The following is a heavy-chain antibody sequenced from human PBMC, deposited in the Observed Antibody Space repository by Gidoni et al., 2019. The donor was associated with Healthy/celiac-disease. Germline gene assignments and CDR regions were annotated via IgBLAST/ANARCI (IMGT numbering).Heavy chain of an antibody. CDR3: ARTGFGPSLRYFDWVGYYYYGMDV. D-gene: IGHD3-9*01. CDR2: MNPNSGNT. Sequence: QVQLVQSGAEVKKPGASVKVSCKASGYTFTSYDINWVRQATGQGLEWMGWMNPNSGNTGYAQKFQGRVTMTRNTSISTAYMELSSLRSEDTAVYYCARTGFGPSLRYFDWVGYYYYGMDVWGQGTTVTVSS. V-gene: IGHV1-8*01. CDR1: GYTFTSYD. J-gene: IGHJ6*02.